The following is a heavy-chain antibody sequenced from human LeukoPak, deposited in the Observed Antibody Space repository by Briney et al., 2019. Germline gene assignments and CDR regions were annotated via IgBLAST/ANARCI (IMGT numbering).Heavy chain of an antibody. CDR1: GGSFSGYY. CDR2: INHSGST. D-gene: IGHD2-15*01. V-gene: IGHV4-34*01. CDR3: ARADGGCSGGSCYPSYFDY. J-gene: IGHJ4*02. Sequence: PSETLSLTCAVYGGSFSGYYWSWIRQPPGKGLEWIGEINHSGSTNYNPSLKSRVTISVDTSKNQFSLKLSSVTAADTAVYYCARADGGCSGGSCYPSYFDYWGQGTLVTVSS.